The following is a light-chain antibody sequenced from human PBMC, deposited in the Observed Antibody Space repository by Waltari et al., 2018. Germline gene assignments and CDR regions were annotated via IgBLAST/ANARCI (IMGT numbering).Light chain of an antibody. CDR3: QSYDTSLSVV. V-gene: IGLV1-40*01. Sequence: QSVLTQPPSVSGAPGQRVTISCTGSGSNIGAGHDAHWYQQPPRAAPKLLIYGSTSRPLGVPDRFFGSTSGTSASLVIIGLQAEDEGDYYCQSYDTSLSVVFGGGTKLTVL. J-gene: IGLJ3*02. CDR1: GSNIGAGHD. CDR2: GST.